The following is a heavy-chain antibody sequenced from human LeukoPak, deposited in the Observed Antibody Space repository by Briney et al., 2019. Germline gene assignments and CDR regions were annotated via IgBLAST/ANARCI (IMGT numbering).Heavy chain of an antibody. CDR2: INSDGSST. CDR1: GFTFSSYW. V-gene: IGHV3-74*01. J-gene: IGHJ6*02. D-gene: IGHD3-22*01. CDR3: VREEYYYDSSGYYPYYYYYGMDV. Sequence: GGSLRLSRAASGFTFSSYWMHWVRQAPGKGLVWVSRINSDGSSTTYADAVKGRFTISRDNAKNTLYLQLNSLRAEDTAVYYCVREEYYYDSSGYYPYYYYYGMDVWGQGTTVTVSS.